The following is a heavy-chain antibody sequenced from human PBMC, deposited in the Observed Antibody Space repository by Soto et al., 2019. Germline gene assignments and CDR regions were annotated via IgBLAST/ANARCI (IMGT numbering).Heavy chain of an antibody. V-gene: IGHV3-23*01. Sequence: DVQLLESGGGLVQPGGSLTLSCAASRFRFSDFAMSWVRQAPGKGLEWVSSIGGLGSDTYYADPVKGRFTISRDNSKSTLDLEMDGLRDEDRAVYDCAKDAVPYDGKWDWFDSWGQGALVIVS. CDR2: IGGLGSDT. CDR3: AKDAVPYDGKWDWFDS. CDR1: RFRFSDFA. D-gene: IGHD1-26*01. J-gene: IGHJ5*01.